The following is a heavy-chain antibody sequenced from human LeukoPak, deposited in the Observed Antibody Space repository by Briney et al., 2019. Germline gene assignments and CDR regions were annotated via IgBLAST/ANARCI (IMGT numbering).Heavy chain of an antibody. Sequence: GGSLRLSCAASGFTFDDYAMHWVRQAPGKGLEWVSLISGDGGSTYYADSVKGRFTISRDNSKNYLYLQMNSLRTEHTALYYCANRVVVTVYDAFDIWGQGKMVTVSS. J-gene: IGHJ3*02. CDR1: GFTFDDYA. V-gene: IGHV3-43*02. CDR3: ANRVVVTVYDAFDI. CDR2: ISGDGGST. D-gene: IGHD2-21*02.